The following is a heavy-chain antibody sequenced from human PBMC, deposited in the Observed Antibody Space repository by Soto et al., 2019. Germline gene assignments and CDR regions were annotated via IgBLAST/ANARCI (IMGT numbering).Heavy chain of an antibody. CDR2: IKQDGSEK. V-gene: IGHV3-7*04. J-gene: IGHJ6*02. CDR1: GFTFSGYW. Sequence: GGSLRLSCAASGFTFSGYWMSWVRQAPGKGLEWVANIKQDGSEKYYVDSVKGRFTISRDNAKNSLYLQMNSLRADATAVYYCARSWYYYGMDVWGQGTTVTVSS. CDR3: ARSWYYYGMDV.